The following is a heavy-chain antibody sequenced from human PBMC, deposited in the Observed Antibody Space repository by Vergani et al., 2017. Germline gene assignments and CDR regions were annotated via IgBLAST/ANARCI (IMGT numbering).Heavy chain of an antibody. Sequence: QVQLVESGGGVVQPGRSLRLSCAASRFTFSSYAMHWVRQAPGKGLEWVAVISYDGSNKYYADSVKGRFTISRDSSKNTLYLKMNSLRAEDTAVYYCARSDSSRYYYYMDVWGKGTTVTVSS. CDR3: ARSDSSRYYYYMDV. J-gene: IGHJ6*03. V-gene: IGHV3-30-3*01. CDR1: RFTFSSYA. CDR2: ISYDGSNK. D-gene: IGHD4-11*01.